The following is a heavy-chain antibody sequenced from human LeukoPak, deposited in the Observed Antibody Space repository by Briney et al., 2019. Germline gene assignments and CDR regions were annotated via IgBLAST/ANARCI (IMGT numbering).Heavy chain of an antibody. J-gene: IGHJ4*02. CDR3: ARARTLYSGGWFFWNDY. D-gene: IGHD6-19*01. Sequence: SGTLSLTCAVSGGSINRSYWWSWVRQPPGKGLEWIGEIYHSGSTNYNPSLKSRVTISVDKSKNQFSLKLSSVTAADTAVYYCARARTLYSGGWFFWNDYWGQGTLVTVSS. V-gene: IGHV4-4*02. CDR2: IYHSGST. CDR1: GGSINRSYW.